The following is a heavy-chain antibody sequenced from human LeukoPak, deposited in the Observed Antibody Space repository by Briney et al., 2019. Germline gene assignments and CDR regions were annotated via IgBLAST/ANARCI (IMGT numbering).Heavy chain of an antibody. D-gene: IGHD3-10*01. Sequence: GESLKISCKGSGYTFTDFWIGWVRQMPGKGLEWLGIIYPADADARYSPSFQGQVIISVDKSINTAYLQWSSLKASDTAMYFCVSPKRLPTIGWFGPFDYWGQGSLVTVSS. J-gene: IGHJ4*02. CDR3: VSPKRLPTIGWFGPFDY. CDR1: GYTFTDFW. CDR2: IYPADADA. V-gene: IGHV5-51*01.